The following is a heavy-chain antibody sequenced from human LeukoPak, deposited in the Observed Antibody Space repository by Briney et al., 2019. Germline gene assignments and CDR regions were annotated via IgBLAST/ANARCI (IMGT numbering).Heavy chain of an antibody. V-gene: IGHV3-30-3*01. CDR1: GLTFRSYA. Sequence: PGGSLRLSCVASGLTFRSYAMHWVRQAPGKGLEWVAVISYDGSNKYYADSVKGRFTISRDNSKNTLYLQMNSLRSEDTAVYYCARAHYYDSSGLDYWGQGTLVTVSS. D-gene: IGHD3-22*01. CDR2: ISYDGSNK. CDR3: ARAHYYDSSGLDY. J-gene: IGHJ4*02.